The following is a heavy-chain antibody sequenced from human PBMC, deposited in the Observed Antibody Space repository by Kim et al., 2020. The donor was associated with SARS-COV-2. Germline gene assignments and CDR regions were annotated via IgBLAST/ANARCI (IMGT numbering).Heavy chain of an antibody. CDR2: GSNK. D-gene: IGHD3-16*01. V-gene: IGHV3-33*01. J-gene: IGHJ4*02. Sequence: GSNKYYADSVKGRVTTSRDNSKNTLYLKMNSLRAEDTAVYYCARDLICDYWGQGTLVTVSS. CDR3: ARDLICDY.